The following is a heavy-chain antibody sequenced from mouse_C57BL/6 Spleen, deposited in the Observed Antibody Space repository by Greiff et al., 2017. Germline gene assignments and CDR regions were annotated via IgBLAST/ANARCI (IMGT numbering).Heavy chain of an antibody. D-gene: IGHD1-1*01. Sequence: EVHLVESGGGLVKPGGSLKLSCAASGFTFSSYTMSWVRQTPVQRLEWVATISGGGGNTDYPDSVKGRFTISRDSAKNTLYLQMSGLRSEDTALYDIARQNYCSRYFEVWGTGTTVTVSS. V-gene: IGHV5-9*01. J-gene: IGHJ1*03. CDR1: GFTFSSYT. CDR2: ISGGGGNT. CDR3: ARQNYCSRYFEV.